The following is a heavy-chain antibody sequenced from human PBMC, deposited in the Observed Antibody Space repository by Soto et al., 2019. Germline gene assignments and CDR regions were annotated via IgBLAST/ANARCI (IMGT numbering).Heavy chain of an antibody. CDR1: GFTFSSYA. CDR2: ISYDGSNK. V-gene: IGHV3-30-3*01. Sequence: PGGSLRLSCAASGFTFSSYAMHWVRQAPGKGLEWVAVISYDGSNKYYADSVKGRFTISRDNSKNTLYLQMNSLRAEDTAVYYCAGDSFPGYYYYGLDLWGQGTTVTVS. CDR3: AGDSFPGYYYYGLDL. J-gene: IGHJ6*02.